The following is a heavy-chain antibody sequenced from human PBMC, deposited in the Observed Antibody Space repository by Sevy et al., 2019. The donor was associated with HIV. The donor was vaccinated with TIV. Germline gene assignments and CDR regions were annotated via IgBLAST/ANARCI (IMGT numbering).Heavy chain of an antibody. Sequence: ASVKVSCESSGYTFSAYYIHWVRQAPGQGLEWMGRINPKSGGTTFAQKFQGRVSMTRDTSIGTAYMALNRLTSDDTAGYYCARDRGGQGGYYCYGLDVWGQGTTVTVSS. D-gene: IGHD3-16*01. CDR1: GYTFSAYY. CDR2: INPKSGGT. CDR3: ARDRGGQGGYYCYGLDV. J-gene: IGHJ6*02. V-gene: IGHV1-2*06.